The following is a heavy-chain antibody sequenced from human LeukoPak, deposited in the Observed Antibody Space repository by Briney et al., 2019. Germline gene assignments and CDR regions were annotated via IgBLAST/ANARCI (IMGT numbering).Heavy chain of an antibody. D-gene: IGHD3-22*01. CDR1: GFTFSSYW. Sequence: GGSPRLSCAASGFTFSSYWMHWVRQAPGKGLVWVSRINSDGSSTSYADSVKGRFTISRDNAKNTLYLQMNSLRAEDTAVYYCARETKYYYDRDFDYWGQGTLVTVSS. V-gene: IGHV3-74*01. J-gene: IGHJ4*02. CDR3: ARETKYYYDRDFDY. CDR2: INSDGSST.